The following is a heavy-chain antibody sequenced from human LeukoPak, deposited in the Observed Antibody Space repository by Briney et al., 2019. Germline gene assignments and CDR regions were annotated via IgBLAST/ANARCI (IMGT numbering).Heavy chain of an antibody. CDR3: AKSISGYSNSWYCLDY. V-gene: IGHV3-30*02. D-gene: IGHD6-13*01. Sequence: GGSLRLFCGASGFTFSTYGMLWVRQAPGKGLEWVAFTRFDGSNKYYADSVKGRFTISRDNSKNTLYLQMNSVTAEDTAVYYCAKSISGYSNSWYCLDYWGQRTLVTVSS. CDR2: TRFDGSNK. J-gene: IGHJ4*02. CDR1: GFTFSTYG.